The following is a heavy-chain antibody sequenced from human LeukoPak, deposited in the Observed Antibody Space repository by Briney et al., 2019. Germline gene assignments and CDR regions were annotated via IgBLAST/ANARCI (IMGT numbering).Heavy chain of an antibody. V-gene: IGHV4-34*01. CDR2: INHSGST. Sequence: SETLSLTCAVYGGSFSGYYWSWIRQPPGKGLERIGEINHSGSTNYNPSLKSRVTISVDTSKNQFSLKLSSVTAADTAVYHCARWHYYGSGSYYKHAFDIWGQGTMVTVSS. CDR1: GGSFSGYY. J-gene: IGHJ3*02. D-gene: IGHD3-10*01. CDR3: ARWHYYGSGSYYKHAFDI.